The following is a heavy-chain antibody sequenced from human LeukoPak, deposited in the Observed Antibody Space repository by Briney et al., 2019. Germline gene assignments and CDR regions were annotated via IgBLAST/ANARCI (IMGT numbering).Heavy chain of an antibody. CDR1: GGTFSSYA. J-gene: IGHJ5*02. D-gene: IGHD2-15*01. CDR3: ARRVGGNPNWFDP. Sequence: GASVKVSCKASGGTFSSYAISWVRQAPGQGLEWMGRIIPILGIANYAQKFQGRVTITADKSASTAYMELSSPRSEDTAVYYCARRVGGNPNWFDPWGQGTLVTVSS. CDR2: IIPILGIA. V-gene: IGHV1-69*04.